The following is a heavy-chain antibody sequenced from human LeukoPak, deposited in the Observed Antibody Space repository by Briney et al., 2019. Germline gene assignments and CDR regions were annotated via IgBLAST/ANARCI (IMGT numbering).Heavy chain of an antibody. CDR3: ARLATTVTTNWYFDL. Sequence: SETLSLTCTVSGGSISSYYWSWIRQPPGKGLEWIGYIYYSGSTNYNPSIKSRVTISVDTSKNQFSLKLSSVTAADTAVYYCARLATTVTTNWYFDLWGRGTLVTVSS. CDR2: IYYSGST. V-gene: IGHV4-59*08. J-gene: IGHJ2*01. D-gene: IGHD4-17*01. CDR1: GGSISSYY.